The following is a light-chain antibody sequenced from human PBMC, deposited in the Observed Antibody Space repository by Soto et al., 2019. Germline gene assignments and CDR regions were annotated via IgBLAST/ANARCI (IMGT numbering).Light chain of an antibody. CDR1: TSDVGSYNY. CDR2: DVR. V-gene: IGLV2-11*01. J-gene: IGLJ3*02. CDR3: CSYAGSYVWV. Sequence: QSVLTQPASVSGSPGQSVSISCTGTTSDVGSYNYVSWYQQHPGKAPRLMIYDVRKRPSGVPDRFSGSKSGNTASLTISGLRAEDEADYYCCSYAGSYVWVFGGGTKLTVL.